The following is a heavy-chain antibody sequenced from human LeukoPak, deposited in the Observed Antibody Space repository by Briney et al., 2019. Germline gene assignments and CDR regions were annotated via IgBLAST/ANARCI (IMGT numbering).Heavy chain of an antibody. CDR3: AKRVPYSSSSVYFDY. CDR2: ISDSGSDT. J-gene: IGHJ4*02. V-gene: IGHV3-23*01. D-gene: IGHD6-6*01. CDR1: GFTFSSYG. Sequence: GGSLRLSCAVSGFTFSSYGMSWVRQAPGKGLEWVSAISDSGSDTYYADSVKGRFTISKDNSKNTLYLRMNSLEADNKAVYYCAKRVPYSSSSVYFDYWGQGTLVTVSS.